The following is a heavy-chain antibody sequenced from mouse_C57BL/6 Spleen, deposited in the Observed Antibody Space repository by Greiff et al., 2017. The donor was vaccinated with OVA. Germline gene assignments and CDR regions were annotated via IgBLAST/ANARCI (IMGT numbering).Heavy chain of an antibody. CDR1: RFTFSDYY. Sequence: EVKLMESGGGLVQPGGSLKLSCAASRFTFSDYYMYWVRQTPEKRLEWVAYISNGGGSTYYPDTVKGRFTISRDNAKNTLYLQMSRLKSEDTAMYYCARQNWDWYFDVWGTGTTVTVSS. CDR3: ARQNWDWYFDV. D-gene: IGHD4-1*01. CDR2: ISNGGGST. J-gene: IGHJ1*03. V-gene: IGHV5-12*01.